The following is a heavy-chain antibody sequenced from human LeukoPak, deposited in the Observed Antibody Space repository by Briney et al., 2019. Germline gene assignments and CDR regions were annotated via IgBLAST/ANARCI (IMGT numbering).Heavy chain of an antibody. D-gene: IGHD6-25*01. CDR1: GFTFSTYS. J-gene: IGHJ4*02. CDR2: ISSTSSTI. V-gene: IGHV3-48*01. Sequence: VRSLRLSCAASGFTFSTYSVNWVRQAPGKGLEWVSYISSTSSTIYYADSVQGRFTISRDNAKNSLYLQMNSLRAEDTAVYYCARRITASGKHYFDHWGQGTLVTVSS. CDR3: ARRITASGKHYFDH.